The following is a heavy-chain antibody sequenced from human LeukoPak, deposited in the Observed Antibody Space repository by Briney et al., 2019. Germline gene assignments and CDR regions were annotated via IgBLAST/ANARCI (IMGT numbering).Heavy chain of an antibody. J-gene: IGHJ4*02. D-gene: IGHD3-10*01. Sequence: GEALKISCKGSGYSFTSYWIGWVRQMPGKGLEWMGIIYPGDSDTRYSPSFQGQVTISADKSISTAYLQWSSLKASDTAMYYCARHALNNPWPGDLLTPGYYFDYWGKGTLVTVSS. CDR1: GYSFTSYW. V-gene: IGHV5-51*01. CDR3: ARHALNNPWPGDLLTPGYYFDY. CDR2: IYPGDSDT.